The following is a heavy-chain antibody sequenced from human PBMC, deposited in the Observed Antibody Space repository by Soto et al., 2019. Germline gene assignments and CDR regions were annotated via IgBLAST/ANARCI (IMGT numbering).Heavy chain of an antibody. D-gene: IGHD2-21*01. CDR3: ARDRTRSLFPTYWYFDL. CDR1: GYRFSAFA. J-gene: IGHJ2*01. CDR2: INAVNGNT. Sequence: TPAEVSCKAPGYRFSAFAMHWVRQAPGQRLEWMGYINAVNGNTKYSQRFQDRVTITRDTSATTAYMELNSLTFEDTAVYYCARDRTRSLFPTYWYFDLWGRGTLVTVSS. V-gene: IGHV1-3*01.